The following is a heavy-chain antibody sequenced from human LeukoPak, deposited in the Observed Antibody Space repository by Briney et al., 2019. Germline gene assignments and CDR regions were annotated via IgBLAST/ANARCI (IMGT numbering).Heavy chain of an antibody. CDR1: GYTYTSYG. D-gene: IGHD3-22*01. Sequence: GASVKVSCKASGYTYTSYGINWVRQAPGQGLEWMGWISAYNGNTNYAQKLQGRVTMTTDTSTSTAYMELRSLRSDDTAVYYCAREYDYEGSGYYYRPDAFDIWGQGTMVTVSS. J-gene: IGHJ3*02. V-gene: IGHV1-18*04. CDR2: ISAYNGNT. CDR3: AREYDYEGSGYYYRPDAFDI.